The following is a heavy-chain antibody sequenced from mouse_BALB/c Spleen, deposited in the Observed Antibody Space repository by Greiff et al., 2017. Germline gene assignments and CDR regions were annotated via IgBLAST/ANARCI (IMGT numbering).Heavy chain of an antibody. Sequence: EVKLMESGGDLVKPGGSLKLSCAASGFTFSSYGMSWVRQTPDKRLEWVATISSGGSYTYYPDSVKGRFTISRDNAKNTLYLQMSSLKSEDTAMYYCASPYYRYDGYAMDYWGQGTSVTVSS. CDR1: GFTFSSYG. J-gene: IGHJ4*01. CDR3: ASPYYRYDGYAMDY. V-gene: IGHV5-6*01. D-gene: IGHD2-14*01. CDR2: ISSGGSYT.